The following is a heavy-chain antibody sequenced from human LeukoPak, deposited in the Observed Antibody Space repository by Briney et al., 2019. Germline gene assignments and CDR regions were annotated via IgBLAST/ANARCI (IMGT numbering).Heavy chain of an antibody. CDR1: GFTCSNYA. J-gene: IGHJ4*02. CDR2: ISGSSGTT. V-gene: IGHV3-23*01. Sequence: PGGSLRLSCAASGFTCSNYAMSWVRQAPGKGLEWVSVISGSSGTTYYADSVQGRFTISTDNSKNTLYLQMNSLRAEDAAVYYCAKDPFVVVVAALMGFDYWGQGTLVTVSS. D-gene: IGHD2-15*01. CDR3: AKDPFVVVVAALMGFDY.